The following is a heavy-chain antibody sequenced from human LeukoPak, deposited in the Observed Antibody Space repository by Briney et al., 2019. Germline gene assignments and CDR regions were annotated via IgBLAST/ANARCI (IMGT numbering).Heavy chain of an antibody. CDR2: IIPIFGTA. CDR1: GGTSSSYA. Sequence: ASVKVSCKASGGTSSSYAISWVRQAPGQGLEWMGGIIPIFGTANYAQKFQGRVTITTDESTSTAYMELSSLRSEDTAVYYCARGIAARKHYYYMDVWGKGTTVTVSS. J-gene: IGHJ6*03. D-gene: IGHD6-6*01. CDR3: ARGIAARKHYYYMDV. V-gene: IGHV1-69*05.